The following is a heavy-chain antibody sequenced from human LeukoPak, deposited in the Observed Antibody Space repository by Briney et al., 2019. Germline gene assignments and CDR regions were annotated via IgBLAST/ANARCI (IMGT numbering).Heavy chain of an antibody. D-gene: IGHD3-10*01. J-gene: IGHJ1*01. CDR3: AKDTHYTMVRGVMID. V-gene: IGHV3-30*02. Sequence: GGSLRLSCAASGFTFSSYGMHWVRQAPGKGLEWVAFIRYDGSNKYYADSVKGRFTISRDNSKNTLYLQMNSLRAEDTAVYYCAKDTHYTMVRGVMIDWGQGTLVTVSS. CDR2: IRYDGSNK. CDR1: GFTFSSYG.